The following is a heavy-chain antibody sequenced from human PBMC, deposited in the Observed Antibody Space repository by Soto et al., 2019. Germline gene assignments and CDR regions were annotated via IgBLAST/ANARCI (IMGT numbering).Heavy chain of an antibody. CDR3: ARAGNLWGYSSSWYGAFDI. Sequence: QVQLVQSGAEVKKPGASVKVSCKASGYTFTSYGISWVRQAPGQGLEWMGWISAYNGNTNYAQKLQGRVTMTTDTSTSTAYMELRSLRSDDTAVYYCARAGNLWGYSSSWYGAFDIWGQGTMVTVSS. V-gene: IGHV1-18*04. CDR1: GYTFTSYG. CDR2: ISAYNGNT. J-gene: IGHJ3*02. D-gene: IGHD6-13*01.